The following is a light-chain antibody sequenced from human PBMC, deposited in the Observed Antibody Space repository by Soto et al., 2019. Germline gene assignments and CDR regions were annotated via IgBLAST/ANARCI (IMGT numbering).Light chain of an antibody. CDR2: AAS. CDR1: QSIHTW. Sequence: DIQMTQSPATLSASVGDRVTITCRASQSIHTWLAWYQQKPGAVPKLLIYAASSIQSGVPSRFSGRGSGTEFTLTVSSLQPDDFATYYCQQYNDSFLYTFGQGTKLEI. J-gene: IGKJ2*01. CDR3: QQYNDSFLYT. V-gene: IGKV1-5*03.